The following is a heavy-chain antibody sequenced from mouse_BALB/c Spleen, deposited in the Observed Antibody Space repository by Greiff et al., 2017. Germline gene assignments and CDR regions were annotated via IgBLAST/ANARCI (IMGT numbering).Heavy chain of an antibody. V-gene: IGHV5-4*02. Sequence: EVHLVESGGGLVKPGGSLKLSCAASGFTFSDYYMYWVRQTPEKRLEWVATISDGGSYTYYPDSVKGRFTISRDNAKNNLYLQMSSLKSEDTAMYYCARGITEAMDYWGQGTSVTVSS. CDR3: ARGITEAMDY. CDR2: ISDGGSYT. D-gene: IGHD2-4*01. CDR1: GFTFSDYY. J-gene: IGHJ4*01.